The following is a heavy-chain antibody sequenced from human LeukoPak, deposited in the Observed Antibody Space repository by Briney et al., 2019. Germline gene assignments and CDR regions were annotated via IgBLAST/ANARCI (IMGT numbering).Heavy chain of an antibody. J-gene: IGHJ4*02. D-gene: IGHD5-24*01. CDR2: IYPGDSDT. CDR1: GYNFTHYW. Sequence: GESLKISCKGSGYNFTHYWIGWVRQMPGKGLEWMRIIYPGDSDTTYSPSFQGQVTISADKSISTAYLQWSSLKASDTAMYYCARRRDGYNYVGTDYWGQGTLVTVSS. CDR3: ARRRDGYNYVGTDY. V-gene: IGHV5-51*01.